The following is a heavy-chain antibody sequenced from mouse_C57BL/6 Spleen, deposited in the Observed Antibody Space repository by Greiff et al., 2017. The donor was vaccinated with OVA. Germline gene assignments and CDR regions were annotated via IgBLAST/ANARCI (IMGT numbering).Heavy chain of an antibody. CDR1: GYTFTSYW. V-gene: IGHV1-69*01. J-gene: IGHJ2*01. D-gene: IGHD3-2*02. CDR2: IDPSDSYT. Sequence: VQLQQPGAELVMPGASVKLSCKASGYTFTSYWMHWVKQRPGQGLEWIGEIDPSDSYTNYNQKFKGKSTLTVDKSSSTAYMQLSSLTSEDSAVYYCARGAAQATFYFDDWGQGTTLTVSS. CDR3: ARGAAQATFYFDD.